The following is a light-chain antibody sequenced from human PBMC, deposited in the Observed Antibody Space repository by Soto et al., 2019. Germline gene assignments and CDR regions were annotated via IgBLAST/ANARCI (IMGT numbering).Light chain of an antibody. Sequence: EVVLTQSPATLSVSPGERATLSCRASHSVGSNLAWFRQKPGQAPRLLIYAASTRATGIPARFSGSGSGTEFTLTISSLQSEDFAVYYCQQYNNWPPITFGQGTRLEIK. V-gene: IGKV3-15*01. J-gene: IGKJ5*01. CDR1: HSVGSN. CDR3: QQYNNWPPIT. CDR2: AAS.